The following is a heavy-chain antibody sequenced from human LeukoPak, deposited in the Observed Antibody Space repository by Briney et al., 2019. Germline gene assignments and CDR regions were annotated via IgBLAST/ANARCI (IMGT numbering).Heavy chain of an antibody. D-gene: IGHD3-10*01. CDR3: ARVPHYYGSGSYCYFDY. J-gene: IGHJ4*02. V-gene: IGHV3-7*01. CDR1: GFTFSSYW. Sequence: GGSLRLSCAASGFTFSSYWMSWVRQAPGKGLEWVANIKQDGSEKYYVDSVKGRFTISRDNAKNSLYLQMNSLRAEDTAVYYCARVPHYYGSGSYCYFDYWGQGALVTVSS. CDR2: IKQDGSEK.